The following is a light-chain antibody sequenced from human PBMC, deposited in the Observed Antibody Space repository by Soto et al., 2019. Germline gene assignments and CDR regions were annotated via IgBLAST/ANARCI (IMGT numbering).Light chain of an antibody. CDR1: QSISSQ. J-gene: IGKJ1*01. CDR2: DAS. CDR3: HQRQSWPRT. Sequence: EIVLTQSPATLSLSPGERATLSCRASQSISSQLAWYQQKPGQAPRLLIHDASNRATGIPARFSGSGSGTDFTLTINSLAPEDFAIYYCHQRQSWPRTFGQGTKVDIK. V-gene: IGKV3-11*01.